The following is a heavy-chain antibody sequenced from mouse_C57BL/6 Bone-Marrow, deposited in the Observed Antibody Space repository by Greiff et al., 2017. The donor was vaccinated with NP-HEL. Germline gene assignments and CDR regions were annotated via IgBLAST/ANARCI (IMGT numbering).Heavy chain of an antibody. J-gene: IGHJ3*01. CDR3: TIDGYYLAAWFAY. V-gene: IGHV1-5*01. Sequence: VHVKQSGTVLARPGASVKMSCKTSGYTFTSYWMHWVKQRPGQGLEWIGAIYPGNSDTSYNQKFKGKAKLTAVTSASTAYMELSSLTNEDSAVYYCTIDGYYLAAWFAYWGQGTLVTVSA. CDR1: GYTFTSYW. D-gene: IGHD2-3*01. CDR2: IYPGNSDT.